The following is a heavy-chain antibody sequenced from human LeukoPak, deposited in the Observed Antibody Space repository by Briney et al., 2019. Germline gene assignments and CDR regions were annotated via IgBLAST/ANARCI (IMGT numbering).Heavy chain of an antibody. Sequence: GGSLRLSCAASGFTFSSYSMNWVRQAPGKGLEWVSSISSSSSYIYYADSVKGRFTTSRDNAKNSLYLQMNSLRAEDTAVYYCARVQAVVVVAAPDYWGQGTLVTVSS. CDR1: GFTFSSYS. CDR2: ISSSSSYI. D-gene: IGHD2-15*01. V-gene: IGHV3-21*01. CDR3: ARVQAVVVVAAPDY. J-gene: IGHJ4*02.